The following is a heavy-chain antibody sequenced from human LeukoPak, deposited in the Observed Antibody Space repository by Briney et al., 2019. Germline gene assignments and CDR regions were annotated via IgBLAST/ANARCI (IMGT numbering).Heavy chain of an antibody. D-gene: IGHD3-9*01. CDR2: ISSSSSYI. CDR3: ARFRVLTGYYSLNYWYFDL. J-gene: IGHJ2*01. CDR1: GFTFSSYS. V-gene: IGHV3-21*01. Sequence: PGGSLRLSCAASGFTFSSYSMNWVRQAPGKGLEWVSSISSSSSYIYYADSVKGRFTISRDNAKNSLYLQMDSLRAEDTAVYYCARFRVLTGYYSLNYWYFDLWGRGTLVTVSS.